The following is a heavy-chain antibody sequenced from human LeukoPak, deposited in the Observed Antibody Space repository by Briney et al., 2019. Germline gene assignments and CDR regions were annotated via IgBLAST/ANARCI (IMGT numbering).Heavy chain of an antibody. D-gene: IGHD2-2*01. J-gene: IGHJ4*02. CDR1: GGTFSSYA. Sequence: VASVKVSCKASGGTFSSYAISWVRQAPGQGLEWMGGIIPIFGTANYAQKFQGRVTITADESTSTAYMELSSLRSEDTAVYYCATRPLYQSFDYWGQGTLVTVSS. CDR2: IIPIFGTA. CDR3: ATRPLYQSFDY. V-gene: IGHV1-69*01.